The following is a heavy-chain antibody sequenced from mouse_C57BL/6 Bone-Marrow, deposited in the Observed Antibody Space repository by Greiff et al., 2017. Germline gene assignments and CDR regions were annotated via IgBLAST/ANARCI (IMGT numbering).Heavy chain of an antibody. J-gene: IGHJ2*01. CDR2: ISSGSSTI. V-gene: IGHV5-17*01. Sequence: EVKLMESGGGLVKPGGSLKLSCAASGFTFSDYGMHWVRQAPEKGLEWVAYISSGSSTIYYADTVKGRFTISRDNAKNTLFLQMTSLRSEDTAMYYCARQGYYYGSSYGEEYYFDYWGQGTTLTVSS. D-gene: IGHD1-1*01. CDR1: GFTFSDYG. CDR3: ARQGYYYGSSYGEEYYFDY.